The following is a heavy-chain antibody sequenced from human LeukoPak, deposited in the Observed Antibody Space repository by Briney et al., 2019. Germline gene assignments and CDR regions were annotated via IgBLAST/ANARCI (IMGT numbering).Heavy chain of an antibody. J-gene: IGHJ5*02. Sequence: PSETLSLTCAVYGGSFSGYYWSWIRQHPGKGLEWIGYIYYSGSTYYNPSLKSRVTISVDTSKNQFSLKLSSVTAADTAVYYCARSLVVTANWFDPWGQGTLVTVSS. CDR3: ARSLVVTANWFDP. CDR1: GGSFSGYY. D-gene: IGHD2-21*02. V-gene: IGHV4-31*11. CDR2: IYYSGST.